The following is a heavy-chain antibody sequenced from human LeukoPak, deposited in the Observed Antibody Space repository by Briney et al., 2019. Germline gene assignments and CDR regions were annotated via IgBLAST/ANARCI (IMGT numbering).Heavy chain of an antibody. Sequence: GGSLRLSCAASGFTFSGSAMHWVRQAPGKGLEWVSGISGSGGSTYYADSVKGRFTISRDNSRNTLYLQMNSLRAEDTAVYYCARNNPDYDYVWGTYADYWGQGTLVTVSS. CDR3: ARNNPDYDYVWGTYADY. CDR2: ISGSGGST. D-gene: IGHD3-16*01. J-gene: IGHJ4*02. CDR1: GFTFSGSA. V-gene: IGHV3-23*01.